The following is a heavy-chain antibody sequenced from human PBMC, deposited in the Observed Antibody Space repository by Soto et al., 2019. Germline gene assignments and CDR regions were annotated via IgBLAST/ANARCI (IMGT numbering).Heavy chain of an antibody. CDR2: ISGSGGST. Sequence: GVLRLSCAASGFTFSSYAMSWVRQAPGKGLEWVSAISGSGGSTYYADSVKGRFTISRDNSKHTLYLQMNSLSAEDTAVYYCAKAAPGITIFGVVIKRNYYYYAMDVWGQGTTVTVSS. J-gene: IGHJ6*02. V-gene: IGHV3-23*01. CDR3: AKAAPGITIFGVVIKRNYYYYAMDV. D-gene: IGHD3-3*01. CDR1: GFTFSSYA.